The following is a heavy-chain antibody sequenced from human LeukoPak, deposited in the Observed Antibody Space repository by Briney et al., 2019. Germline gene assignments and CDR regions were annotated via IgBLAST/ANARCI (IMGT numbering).Heavy chain of an antibody. V-gene: IGHV1-69*13. CDR1: GGTFSSYA. D-gene: IGHD2-2*01. CDR2: IIPIFGTA. Sequence: SVKVSCKASGGTFSSYAISWVRQAPGQGLEWMGGIIPIFGTANYAQKFQGRVTITADESTSTAYMELSSLRSEDTAVYYCATGVYRLLLPQHYFDYWGQGTLVTVSS. J-gene: IGHJ4*02. CDR3: ATGVYRLLLPQHYFDY.